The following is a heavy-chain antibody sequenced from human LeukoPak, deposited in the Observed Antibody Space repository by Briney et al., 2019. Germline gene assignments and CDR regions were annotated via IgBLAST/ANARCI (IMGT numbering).Heavy chain of an antibody. Sequence: GGSLRLSCAASGFSFSDYFMDWVRQAPGKGLEWVGRIRNKAKSYTTDYAASVKGRFTISRDDSKNPLYLQMNSLKAEDTAVYYCVRDNWGLDYWGQGTLVTVSS. CDR1: GFSFSDYF. CDR3: VRDNWGLDY. CDR2: IRNKAKSYTT. V-gene: IGHV3-72*01. D-gene: IGHD7-27*01. J-gene: IGHJ4*02.